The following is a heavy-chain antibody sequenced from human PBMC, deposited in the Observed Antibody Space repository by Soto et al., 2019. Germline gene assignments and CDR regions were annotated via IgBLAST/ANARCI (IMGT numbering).Heavy chain of an antibody. J-gene: IGHJ3*01. V-gene: IGHV4-4*07. CDR3: ARSSSTSSIGTFDF. CDR2: IYMSGTT. D-gene: IGHD6-6*01. CDR1: GGSISAFY. Sequence: QVHLQESGPGLVKPSETLSLTCTVSGGSISAFYWNWIRQPAGKGLEWIGRIYMSGTTTYNPSLQSRVTMSVDTSKRQFSLKLTSVTAADTAVYYCARSSSTSSIGTFDFWGLGTRVTVSS.